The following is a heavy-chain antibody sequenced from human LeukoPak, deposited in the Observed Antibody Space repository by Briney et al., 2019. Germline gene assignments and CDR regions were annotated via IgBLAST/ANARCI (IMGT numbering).Heavy chain of an antibody. Sequence: GASVKVSCKASGYTFTGYYMHWVRQAPGQGLEWMGWINPNSGGTNYAQKFQGRVTMTRDTSISTAYMELNRLTSDGTAVYYCARPSQPRTSTSHYGMDVWGQGTTVTVSS. CDR2: INPNSGGT. V-gene: IGHV1-2*02. CDR1: GYTFTGYY. CDR3: ARPSQPRTSTSHYGMDV. D-gene: IGHD2-2*01. J-gene: IGHJ6*02.